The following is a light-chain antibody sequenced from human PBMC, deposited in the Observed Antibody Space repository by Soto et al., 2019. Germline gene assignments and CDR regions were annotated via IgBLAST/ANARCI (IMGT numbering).Light chain of an antibody. J-gene: IGLJ2*01. Sequence: QSVLTQPPSASGSPGQSVTISCTGTSSDVGGYNYVSRYQQHPGKAPKLMISEVNKRPSGVPDRFSGSKSGNTASLTVSGLQAEDEADYYCSSYAGSNNVVFGGGTKLTVL. CDR3: SSYAGSNNVV. CDR2: EVN. V-gene: IGLV2-8*01. CDR1: SSDVGGYNY.